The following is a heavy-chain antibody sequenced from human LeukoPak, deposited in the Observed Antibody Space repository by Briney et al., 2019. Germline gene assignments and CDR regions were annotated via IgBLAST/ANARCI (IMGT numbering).Heavy chain of an antibody. V-gene: IGHV4-39*01. CDR2: IYYSGST. CDR1: GVSISSSSYY. Sequence: SETLSLSCTVSGVSISSSSYYWGWLRQPPGQGLVWFGSIYYSGSTYYNPSLKSRVTISVDTSKNQFSLKLSSVTATDTAVYYCAGYSGSHLGAGAEYFQHWGQGTLVTVSS. CDR3: AGYSGSHLGAGAEYFQH. J-gene: IGHJ1*01. D-gene: IGHD1-26*01.